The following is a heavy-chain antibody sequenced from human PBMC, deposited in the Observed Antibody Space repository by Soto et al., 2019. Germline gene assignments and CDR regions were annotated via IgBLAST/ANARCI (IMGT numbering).Heavy chain of an antibody. CDR3: AREASQQLGPIDY. CDR1: GTSISYSY. Sequence: SETLSLTCSVSGTSISYSYWIWLRQPPGKGLEWIGFVHYSGSTSYNPSPKSRVNISIDTSKNQFSLKLGSVTAADTAVYFCAREASQQLGPIDYWGQGTLVTVSS. J-gene: IGHJ4*02. V-gene: IGHV4-59*01. D-gene: IGHD6-13*01. CDR2: VHYSGST.